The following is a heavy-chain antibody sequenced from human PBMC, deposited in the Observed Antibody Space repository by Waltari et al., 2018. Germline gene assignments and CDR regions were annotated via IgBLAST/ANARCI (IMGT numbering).Heavy chain of an antibody. V-gene: IGHV3-23*03. CDR2: IYSGGST. J-gene: IGHJ4*02. CDR3: AKELMKSDSGMAFDY. CDR1: GFTFSSYA. D-gene: IGHD1-26*01. Sequence: EVQLLESGGGLVQPGGSLRLSCAASGFTFSSYAMSWVRQAPGKGLEWVSVIYSGGSTYYADSVKGRFTISRDNSKNTLYLQMNSLRAEDTAVDYCAKELMKSDSGMAFDYWGQGTLVTVSS.